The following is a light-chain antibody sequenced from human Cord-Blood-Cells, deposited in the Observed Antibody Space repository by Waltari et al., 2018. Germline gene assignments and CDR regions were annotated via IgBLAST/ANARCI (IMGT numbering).Light chain of an antibody. CDR3: SSYTSSSTV. J-gene: IGLJ3*02. CDR2: DVS. V-gene: IGLV2-14*01. CDR1: SSDVGGYNY. Sequence: QSALTQPASVSGSPGQSITISCTGTSSDVGGYNYVSWYQQHPGKAPKLMIYDVSNRPAGGSNRFSCSNSGNTASLTISGLQAEDEADYYCSSYTSSSTVFGGGTKLTVL.